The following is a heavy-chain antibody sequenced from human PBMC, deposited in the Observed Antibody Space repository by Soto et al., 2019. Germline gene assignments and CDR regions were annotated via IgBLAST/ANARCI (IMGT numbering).Heavy chain of an antibody. CDR1: GGSISTSSYF. J-gene: IGHJ4*02. D-gene: IGHD3-10*01. Sequence: QLQLQESGPGLVKPSETLSLTCSVSGGSISTSSYFWGWIRQPPGKGLEWVGAVHYSGSANYRSSLQSRVTISVDTYQTQFSLRLRSVTAADTAVYYCARHRWGSGSYSGLLDFWGQGALVTVSS. V-gene: IGHV4-39*01. CDR2: VHYSGSA. CDR3: ARHRWGSGSYSGLLDF.